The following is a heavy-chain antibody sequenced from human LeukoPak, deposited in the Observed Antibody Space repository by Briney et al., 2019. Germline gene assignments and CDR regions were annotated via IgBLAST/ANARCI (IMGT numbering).Heavy chain of an antibody. D-gene: IGHD3/OR15-3a*01. Sequence: PGGSLRLSCAASGFSFAGYTMHWVRQAPGRGLEWLSLFSWDGINTYYADSVKGRFTISRDNSKNSLYLQMNSLTTEDTALYYCAKDNFGTIDYWGQGTLVTVSS. J-gene: IGHJ4*02. V-gene: IGHV3-43*01. CDR1: GFSFAGYT. CDR3: AKDNFGTIDY. CDR2: FSWDGINT.